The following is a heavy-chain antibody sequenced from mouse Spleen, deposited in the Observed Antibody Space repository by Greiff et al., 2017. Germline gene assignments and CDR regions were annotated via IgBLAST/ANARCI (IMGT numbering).Heavy chain of an antibody. V-gene: IGHV5-12*02. Sequence: EVNVVESGGGLVQPGGSLTLSCATSGFTFSDYYMYWVRQTPEKRLEWVAYISNGGGSTYYPDTVKGRFTISRDNAKNTLYLQMSRLKSEDTAMYYCASAVWGAMDYWGQGTSVTVSS. D-gene: IGHD4-1*01. CDR2: ISNGGGST. CDR1: GFTFSDYY. CDR3: ASAVWGAMDY. J-gene: IGHJ4*01.